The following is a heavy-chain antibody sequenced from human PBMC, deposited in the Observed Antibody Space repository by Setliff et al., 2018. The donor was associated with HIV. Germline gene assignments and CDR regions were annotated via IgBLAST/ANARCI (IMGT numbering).Heavy chain of an antibody. CDR2: IKSKTDGGST. Sequence: GESLKISCAASGFTFSNAWMSWVRQAPGKGLEWVGRIKSKTDGGSTDYAAPVKGRFTISRDDSKNTLYQQMNSLKTEDTAVYYCTTGTRLVDWGQGALVTVST. CDR1: GFTFSNAW. CDR3: TTGTRLVD. D-gene: IGHD2-21*01. V-gene: IGHV3-15*01. J-gene: IGHJ4*02.